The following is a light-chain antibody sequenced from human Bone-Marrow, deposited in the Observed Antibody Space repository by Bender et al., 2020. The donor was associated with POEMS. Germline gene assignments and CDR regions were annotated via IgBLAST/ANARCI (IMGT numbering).Light chain of an antibody. CDR2: DVT. CDR3: CSYANVGTWV. J-gene: IGLJ3*02. Sequence: QSALTQPPSVSGSPGQSVTISCTGTRSDVGSSNRVSWYQQPPGTAPKLMIYDVTNRPSGVPDRFSGSKSGNTASLTISGLQAEDEADYSCCSYANVGTWVFGGGTKVTVL. CDR1: RSDVGSSNR. V-gene: IGLV2-18*02.